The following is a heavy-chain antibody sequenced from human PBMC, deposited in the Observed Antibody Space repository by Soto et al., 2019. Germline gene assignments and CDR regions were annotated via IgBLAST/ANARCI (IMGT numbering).Heavy chain of an antibody. CDR3: ARPRAAPGDMVVVVAAYYYYGMDV. V-gene: IGHV1-69*01. Sequence: QVQLVQSGAEVKKPGSSVKVSCKASVGTFSSYAISWVRQAPGQGLEWMGGIIPIFGTANYAQKFQGRVTITADESTSTAYMELSSLRSEDTAVYYCARPRAAPGDMVVVVAAYYYYGMDVWGQGTTVTVSS. J-gene: IGHJ6*02. CDR2: IIPIFGTA. D-gene: IGHD2-15*01. CDR1: VGTFSSYA.